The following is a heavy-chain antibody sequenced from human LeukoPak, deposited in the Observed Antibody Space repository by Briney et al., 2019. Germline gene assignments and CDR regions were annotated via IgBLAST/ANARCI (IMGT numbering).Heavy chain of an antibody. Sequence: SETLSLTCAVSGDYISSGSYYWGWIRQSPGTGLEWIGDIYHSGRTYYNPSLKSRVAISIDTSKNQFSLRLRSMTAADTAVFYCARRRYYDSTGYFEWGRGTLVTLSS. V-gene: IGHV4-39*01. CDR1: GDYISSGSYY. D-gene: IGHD3-22*01. CDR3: ARRRYYDSTGYFE. J-gene: IGHJ1*01. CDR2: IYHSGRT.